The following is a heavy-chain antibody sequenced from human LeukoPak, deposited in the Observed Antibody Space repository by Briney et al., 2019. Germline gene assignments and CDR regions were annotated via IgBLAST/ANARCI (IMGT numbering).Heavy chain of an antibody. CDR2: IRYDGSKK. Sequence: GGSLRLSCAASGFTFSSYGMHWVRQAPGKGLEWVAFIRYDGSKKYYADSVKGRFSISRDNSKNTLYLEINSLRAEDTAVYYCAKVKTLDYWGQGTLVTVSS. CDR3: AKVKTLDY. CDR1: GFTFSSYG. V-gene: IGHV3-30*02. J-gene: IGHJ4*02.